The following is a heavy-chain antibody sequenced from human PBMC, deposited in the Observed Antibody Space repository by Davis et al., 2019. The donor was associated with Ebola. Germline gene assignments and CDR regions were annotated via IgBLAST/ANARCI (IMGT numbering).Heavy chain of an antibody. V-gene: IGHV4-34*01. CDR2: INHRGST. Sequence: SETLSLTCAVYGGSFSGYYWSWIRQPPGKGLEWIGEINHRGSTNYNPSLKSRVTISVDTSKNQFSLKLSSVTAADTAVYYCARRRGYSYGYLYWGQGTLVTVSS. CDR1: GGSFSGYY. CDR3: ARRRGYSYGYLY. D-gene: IGHD5-18*01. J-gene: IGHJ4*02.